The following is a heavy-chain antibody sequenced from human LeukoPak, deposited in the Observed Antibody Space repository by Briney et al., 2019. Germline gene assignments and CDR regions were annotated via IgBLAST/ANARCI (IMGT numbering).Heavy chain of an antibody. J-gene: IGHJ6*03. CDR3: ARPGIAVAGYYYYMDV. V-gene: IGHV7-4-1*02. D-gene: IGHD6-19*01. Sequence: ASVKVSCKASGYTFTSYAMNWVRQAPGQGLEWMGWINTNTGNPTYAQGFTGRFVFSLDTSVSTAYLQISSPKAEDTAVYYCARPGIAVAGYYYYMDVWGKGTTVTVSS. CDR1: GYTFTSYA. CDR2: INTNTGNP.